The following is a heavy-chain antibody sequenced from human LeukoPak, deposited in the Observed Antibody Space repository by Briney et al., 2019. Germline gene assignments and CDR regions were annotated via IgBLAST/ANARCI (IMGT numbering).Heavy chain of an antibody. J-gene: IGHJ6*02. V-gene: IGHV3-66*01. CDR2: IYSGGST. D-gene: IGHD1-26*01. CDR3: ARGTSESYFYYYYGMGV. Sequence: GGSLRLSCAASGFTVSSNYMSWVRQAPGKGLEWVSVIYSGGSTYYADSVKGRFTISRDNSKNTLYLQMNSLRAEDTAVYYCARGTSESYFYYYYGMGVWGQGTTVTVSS. CDR1: GFTVSSNY.